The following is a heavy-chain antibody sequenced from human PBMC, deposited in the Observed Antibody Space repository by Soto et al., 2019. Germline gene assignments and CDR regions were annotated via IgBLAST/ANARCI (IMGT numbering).Heavy chain of an antibody. CDR3: ARSMGFGEPFNWFDP. V-gene: IGHV4-30-4*01. CDR2: IYYSGST. J-gene: IGHJ5*02. Sequence: LSLTCTVSGGSISSGDYYWSWIRQPPGKGLEWIGYIYYSGSTYYNPSLKSRVTISVDTSKNQFSLKLSSVTAADTAVYYCARSMGFGEPFNWFDPWGQGTLVTVSS. D-gene: IGHD3-10*01. CDR1: GGSISSGDYY.